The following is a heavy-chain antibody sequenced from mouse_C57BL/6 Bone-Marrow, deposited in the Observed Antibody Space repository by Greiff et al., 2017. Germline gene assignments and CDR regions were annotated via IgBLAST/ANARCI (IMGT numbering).Heavy chain of an antibody. D-gene: IGHD2-1*01. CDR3: ARAMVRYAMDY. Sequence: VQLQQPGAELVMPGASVKLSCKASGYTFTSYWMHWVKQRPGQGLEWIGEIDPSDSYTNYNQKFKGKSTLTVDKSSSTAYMQLSSLTSEDSAVYYCARAMVRYAMDYWGQGTSVTVSS. CDR2: IDPSDSYT. J-gene: IGHJ4*01. CDR1: GYTFTSYW. V-gene: IGHV1-69*01.